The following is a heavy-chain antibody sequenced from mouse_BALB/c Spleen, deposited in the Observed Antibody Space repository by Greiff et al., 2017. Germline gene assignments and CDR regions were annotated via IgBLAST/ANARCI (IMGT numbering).Heavy chain of an antibody. CDR3: ARSGYDDYYYAMDY. V-gene: IGHV3-2*02. Sequence: VQLKESGPGLVKPSQSLSLTCTVTGYSITSDYAWNWIRQFPGNKLEWMGYISYSGSTSYNPSLKSRISITRDTSKNQFFLQLNSVTTEDTATYYCARSGYDDYYYAMDYWGQGTSVTVSS. D-gene: IGHD2-14*01. CDR1: GYSITSDYA. J-gene: IGHJ4*01. CDR2: ISYSGST.